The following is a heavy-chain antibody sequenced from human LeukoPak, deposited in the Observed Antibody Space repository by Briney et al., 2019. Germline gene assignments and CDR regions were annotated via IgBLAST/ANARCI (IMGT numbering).Heavy chain of an antibody. D-gene: IGHD6-13*01. CDR2: MYGSGAT. CDR3: VKDIYSNNWYYFDY. J-gene: IGHJ4*02. V-gene: IGHV3-66*03. Sequence: GGSLRLSCVASEFNVSNNYMSWVRQDPGEGLEWVSVMYGSGATYYAASMNGRFTISRDNSKNTLYLQMSSLRAEDTAVYYCVKDIYSNNWYYFDYWGQGTLVTVSS. CDR1: EFNVSNNY.